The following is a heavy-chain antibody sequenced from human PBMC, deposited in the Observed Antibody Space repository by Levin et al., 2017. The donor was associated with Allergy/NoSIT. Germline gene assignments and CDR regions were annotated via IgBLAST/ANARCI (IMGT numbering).Heavy chain of an antibody. J-gene: IGHJ2*01. CDR1: GGSIPGGSDY. CDR2: IYHYIGTT. D-gene: IGHD4-23*01. V-gene: IGHV4-39*01. Sequence: SQTLSLPCPVSGGSIPGGSDYWGWIRQPPGKGLEWVGSIYHYIGTTYYNPSLKSRVTISVDTSKNQFSLKLSSVTAADTAVYNCARLTTVITSYWYFDLWGRGTLVTVSS. CDR3: ARLTTVITSYWYFDL.